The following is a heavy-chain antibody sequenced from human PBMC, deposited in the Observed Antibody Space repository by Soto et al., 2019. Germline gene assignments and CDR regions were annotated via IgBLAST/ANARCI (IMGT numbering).Heavy chain of an antibody. V-gene: IGHV3-21*01. D-gene: IGHD3-22*01. J-gene: IGHJ4*02. Sequence: GGSLRLSCAASGFTFSYYNMNWVRQAPGKGLEWVSSISSSSSYIYYADSVKGRFTISRDNAKNSLYLQMNSLRAEDTAVYYCARVILDSYGSSDVDYWGQGTLVTVSS. CDR2: ISSSSSYI. CDR1: GFTFSYYN. CDR3: ARVILDSYGSSDVDY.